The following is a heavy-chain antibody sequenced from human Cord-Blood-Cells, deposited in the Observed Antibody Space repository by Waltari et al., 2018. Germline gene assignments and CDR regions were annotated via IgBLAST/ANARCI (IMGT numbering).Heavy chain of an antibody. V-gene: IGHV4-34*01. Sequence: QVQLQPWGAGLLKPSETLSLTCAVYGGSFSGYYWSWIRQPPGKGLVWIGKINHSGRTNYNPSLKSRVTMSVTTAKSQFSLKLSSVTAADTAVYYCASLKNYNWFDPWGQGTLVTVSS. CDR3: ASLKNYNWFDP. D-gene: IGHD1-7*01. CDR2: INHSGRT. CDR1: GGSFSGYY. J-gene: IGHJ5*02.